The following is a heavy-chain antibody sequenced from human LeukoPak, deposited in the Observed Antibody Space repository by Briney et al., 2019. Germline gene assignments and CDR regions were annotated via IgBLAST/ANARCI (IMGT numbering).Heavy chain of an antibody. Sequence: GGSLRLSCVASGFTVSSDYMSWVRQAPGKGLEWVSVIYSGGSTYYADSVKGRFTISRDNSKNTLYLQMNSLRAEDTALYYCARDGRGTYYPNFDYWGQGTLVTVSS. CDR1: GFTVSSDY. J-gene: IGHJ4*02. CDR3: ARDGRGTYYPNFDY. D-gene: IGHD1-26*01. V-gene: IGHV3-66*01. CDR2: IYSGGST.